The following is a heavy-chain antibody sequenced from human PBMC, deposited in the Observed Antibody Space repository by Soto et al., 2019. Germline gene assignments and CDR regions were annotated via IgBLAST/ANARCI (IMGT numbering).Heavy chain of an antibody. CDR3: ASTYYNDSSGPFDY. V-gene: IGHV4-31*03. CDR1: GGSISSGGYY. Sequence: PSETLSLTCTVSGGSISSGGYYWSWIRQHPGKGLEWIGYIYDSGSTNYNPSLKSRVTISVDTSKNQFSLKLSSVTAADTTVYYCASTYYNDSSGPFDYWGQGTLVTVS. D-gene: IGHD3-22*01. CDR2: IYDSGST. J-gene: IGHJ4*02.